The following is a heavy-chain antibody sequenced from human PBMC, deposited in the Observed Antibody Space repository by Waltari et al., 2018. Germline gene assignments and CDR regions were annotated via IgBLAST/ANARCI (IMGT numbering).Heavy chain of an antibody. J-gene: IGHJ5*02. CDR3: ARLYLAGRRSPGGFDP. D-gene: IGHD6-6*01. CDR1: GYSFTSYW. Sequence: VKKPGESLKISCQGSGYSFTSYWIGWVRQMPGKGLEWMGIIYPGESDTRYSPSFQGQVTISADNSISTAYLQWSSLKASDTAMYYCARLYLAGRRSPGGFDPWGQGTLVTVSS. V-gene: IGHV5-51*03. CDR2: IYPGESDT.